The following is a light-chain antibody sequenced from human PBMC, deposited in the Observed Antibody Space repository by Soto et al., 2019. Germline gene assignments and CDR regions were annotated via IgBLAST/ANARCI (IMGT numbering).Light chain of an antibody. J-gene: IGLJ2*01. V-gene: IGLV3-21*04. CDR1: KIGSKS. Sequence: SYELTQPPSVSVAPGKTARIAWGGNKIGSKSVHWYQQKPGQAPVLVIYYDSDRPSGIPERFSGSNSGNTATLTISRVEAGDEADYYCQVWDSSSDHHVVFGGGTKVTVL. CDR2: YDS. CDR3: QVWDSSSDHHVV.